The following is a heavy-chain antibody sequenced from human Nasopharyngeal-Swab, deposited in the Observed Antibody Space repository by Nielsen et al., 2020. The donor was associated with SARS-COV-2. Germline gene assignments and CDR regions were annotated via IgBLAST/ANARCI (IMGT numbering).Heavy chain of an antibody. CDR3: ARDIDDYVWGSYFDY. J-gene: IGHJ4*02. V-gene: IGHV3-30-3*01. CDR2: ISYDGSNK. CDR1: GSTFSSYA. D-gene: IGHD3-16*01. Sequence: GESLKISCAASGSTFSSYAMHWVRQAPGKGLEWVAVISYDGSNKYYADSVKGRFTISRDNSKNTLYLQMNSLRAEDTAVYYCARDIDDYVWGSYFDYWGQGTLVTVSS.